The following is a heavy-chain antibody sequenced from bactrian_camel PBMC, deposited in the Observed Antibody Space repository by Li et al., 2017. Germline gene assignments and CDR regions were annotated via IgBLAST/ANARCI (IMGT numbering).Heavy chain of an antibody. CDR2: IDTEGST. CDR1: PRAYGTWC. D-gene: IGHD1*01. Sequence: HVQLVESGGGSVQAGGSLRLSCVWSPRAYGTWCMYWFRQVLGKKREGVAGIDTEGSTNYADSVKGLFIISEDRAQATLYLQMNNLTSEDTAMYYCATEERSLIGEPCKNAQMTRPMDYWGRGTQVTVS. J-gene: IGHJ7*01. V-gene: IGHV3S1*01.